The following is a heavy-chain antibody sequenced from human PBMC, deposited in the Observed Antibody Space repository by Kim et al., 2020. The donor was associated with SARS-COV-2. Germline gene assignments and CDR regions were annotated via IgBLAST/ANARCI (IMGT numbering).Heavy chain of an antibody. Sequence: ASVKVSCKASGYTFTSFAIQWVRQAPGQGGEWMGWINAGTANTKYSQKFQGRVTITRDTSAATAYMELGSLRSEDTAVYYCARDHRYCSSTRCYGEAIDYWGQGTLVTVSS. D-gene: IGHD2-2*01. V-gene: IGHV1-3*01. CDR2: INAGTANT. CDR1: GYTFTSFA. J-gene: IGHJ4*02. CDR3: ARDHRYCSSTRCYGEAIDY.